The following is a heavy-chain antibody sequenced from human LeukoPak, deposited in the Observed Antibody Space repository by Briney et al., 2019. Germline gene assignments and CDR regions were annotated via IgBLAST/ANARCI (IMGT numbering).Heavy chain of an antibody. CDR1: GFTFSSYG. Sequence: GGSLRLSCAASGFTFSSYGMHWVRQAPGKGLERVAVISYDGSNKYYADSVKGRVTISRDKSKNTLYLQMNSLRAEDTAVYYCAKRGPSDYFYGMDVWGQGTTVTVSS. CDR3: AKRGPSDYFYGMDV. J-gene: IGHJ6*02. D-gene: IGHD2-2*01. V-gene: IGHV3-30*18. CDR2: ISYDGSNK.